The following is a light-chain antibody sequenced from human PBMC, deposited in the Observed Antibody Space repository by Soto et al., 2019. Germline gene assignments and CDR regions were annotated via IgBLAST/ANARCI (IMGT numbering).Light chain of an antibody. CDR2: AAS. CDR1: QGISSY. CDR3: QQYNGYWT. J-gene: IGKJ1*01. V-gene: IGKV1-39*01. Sequence: DIQMTQSPSSLSASVGDRVTITCRASQGISSYLNWYQQKPGKAPKLLIYAASSLQSGVPSRFTGSGSGTDFTLTISSLQPDDFATYYCQQYNGYWTFGQGTKVDIK.